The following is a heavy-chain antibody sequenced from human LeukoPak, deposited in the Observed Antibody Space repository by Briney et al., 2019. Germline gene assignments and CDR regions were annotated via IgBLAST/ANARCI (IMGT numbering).Heavy chain of an antibody. Sequence: GGSLRLSCAHSLYTFSTYATSSVRQAPGKGLQWVSAISGSVGRTYYADSVKGRFTISRDNSKNTLYLQKNSLRAEDTAVYYCAKTYGSSWYGYYFDSWGQGTLVTVSS. CDR2: ISGSVGRT. CDR1: LYTFSTYA. CDR3: AKTYGSSWYGYYFDS. D-gene: IGHD6-13*01. J-gene: IGHJ4*02. V-gene: IGHV3-23*01.